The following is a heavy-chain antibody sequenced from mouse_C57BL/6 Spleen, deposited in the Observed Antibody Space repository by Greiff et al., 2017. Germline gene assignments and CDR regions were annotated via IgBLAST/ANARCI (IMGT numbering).Heavy chain of an antibody. CDR2: IDPSASYT. CDR3: ARGNPYGSSSYYYAMDY. Sequence: QVQLQQPGAELVRPGTSVKLSCKASGYTFTSYWMHWVKQRPGQGLEWIGVIDPSASYTNYNQKFKGKATLTVDTSSSTAYMQLSSLTSEDSAVYYCARGNPYGSSSYYYAMDYWGQGTSVTVSS. D-gene: IGHD1-1*01. V-gene: IGHV1-59*01. J-gene: IGHJ4*01. CDR1: GYTFTSYW.